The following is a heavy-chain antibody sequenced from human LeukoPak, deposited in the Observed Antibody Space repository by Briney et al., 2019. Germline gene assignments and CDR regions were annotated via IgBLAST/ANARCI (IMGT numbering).Heavy chain of an antibody. CDR2: INHSGST. J-gene: IGHJ4*02. V-gene: IGHV4-34*01. CDR1: GGSFSGYY. CDR3: ARGIDYGGNVTFDY. D-gene: IGHD4-23*01. Sequence: SETLSLTCAVYGGSFSGYYWSWIRQPPGKGLEWIGEINHSGSTNYNPSLKSRVTISVDTSKNQFSLKLSSVTAADTAVYYCARGIDYGGNVTFDYWGQGTLVTVSS.